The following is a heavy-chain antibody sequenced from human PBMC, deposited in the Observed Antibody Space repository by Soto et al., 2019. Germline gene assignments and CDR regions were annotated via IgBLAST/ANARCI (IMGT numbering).Heavy chain of an antibody. J-gene: IGHJ6*02. Sequence: GSLSLSFAASGFTFSNAWMSWVRQAPGKGLEWVGRIKSKTDGGTTDYAAPVKGRFTISRDDSKNTLYLQMNSLKTEDTAVYYCTTDQGSGYYPYYYGMDVWGQGTTVTVPS. V-gene: IGHV3-15*01. CDR2: IKSKTDGGTT. D-gene: IGHD3-3*01. CDR3: TTDQGSGYYPYYYGMDV. CDR1: GFTFSNAW.